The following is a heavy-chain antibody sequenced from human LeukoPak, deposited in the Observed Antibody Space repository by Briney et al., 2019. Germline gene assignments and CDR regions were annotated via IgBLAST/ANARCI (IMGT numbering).Heavy chain of an antibody. J-gene: IGHJ4*02. CDR3: ALDILTGYFDY. D-gene: IGHD3-9*01. CDR2: IYNSGST. CDR1: GGSISIYY. Sequence: PSEALSLTCTVSGGSISIYYWSWIRQPPGKGLEWIGYIYNSGSTNYNPSLKSRVTISVDKSKNQFSLKLSSVTAADTAVYYCALDILTGYFDYWGQGTLVTVSS. V-gene: IGHV4-59*12.